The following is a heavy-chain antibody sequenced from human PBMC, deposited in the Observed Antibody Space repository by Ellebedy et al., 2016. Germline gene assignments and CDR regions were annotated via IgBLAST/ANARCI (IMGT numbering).Heavy chain of an antibody. D-gene: IGHD2-8*01. J-gene: IGHJ5*02. V-gene: IGHV1-8*01. CDR3: ARGRQSLYCPNGRCPDGGFDP. Sequence: ASVKVSCKASGYTFTSYDINWVRQATGQGLEWMGWMNPNSGNTGYAQKFQGRVTMTRDTSISTAYMELSTLSSEDTAVYYCARGRQSLYCPNGRCPDGGFDPWGQGTLVTVSS. CDR2: MNPNSGNT. CDR1: GYTFTSYD.